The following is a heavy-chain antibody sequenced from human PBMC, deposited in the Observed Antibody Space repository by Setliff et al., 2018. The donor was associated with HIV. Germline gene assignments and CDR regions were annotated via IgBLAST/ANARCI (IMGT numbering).Heavy chain of an antibody. D-gene: IGHD3-9*01. CDR1: GYKFTGHH. V-gene: IGHV1-2*06. J-gene: IGHJ4*02. Sequence: ASVKVSCKAPGYKFTGHHIQWMRQAPGQGLEWMGRINPNMGDTQYAQKFQGRIIMTRDTSINTVYMELSSPTSDDTALYYCARQDIPTGYYLFDYWGQGTQVTVSS. CDR3: ARQDIPTGYYLFDY. CDR2: INPNMGDT.